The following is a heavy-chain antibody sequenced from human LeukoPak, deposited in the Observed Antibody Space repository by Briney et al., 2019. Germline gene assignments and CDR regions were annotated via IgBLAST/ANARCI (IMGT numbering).Heavy chain of an antibody. V-gene: IGHV1-18*01. Sequence: ASVKVSCKTSGYTFTSYSISWVRQAPGQGLEWMGWISGYNGNTHYAQKLQGRVTMTTDTSTSTAYMELSSLKSDDTAIYYCARVPYYYDSSGYYPHSEFDYWGQGTLVTVSS. J-gene: IGHJ4*02. D-gene: IGHD3-22*01. CDR2: ISGYNGNT. CDR1: GYTFTSYS. CDR3: ARVPYYYDSSGYYPHSEFDY.